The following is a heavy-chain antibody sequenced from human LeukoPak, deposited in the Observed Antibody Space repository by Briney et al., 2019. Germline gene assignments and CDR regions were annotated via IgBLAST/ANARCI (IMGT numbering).Heavy chain of an antibody. Sequence: ASVKVSCKASGYTFTGYYMHWVRQAPGQGLEWMGWINPNSGGTNYARKFQGRVTMTRDTSISTAYMELSRLRSDDTAVYYCARALYGSGLIDYWGQGTLVTVSS. D-gene: IGHD3-10*01. V-gene: IGHV1-2*02. CDR3: ARALYGSGLIDY. CDR1: GYTFTGYY. CDR2: INPNSGGT. J-gene: IGHJ4*02.